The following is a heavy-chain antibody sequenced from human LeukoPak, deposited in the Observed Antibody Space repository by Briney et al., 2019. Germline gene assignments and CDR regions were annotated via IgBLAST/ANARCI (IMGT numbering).Heavy chain of an antibody. D-gene: IGHD3-22*01. V-gene: IGHV4-4*02. CDR1: GGSITSGRW. J-gene: IGHJ6*02. CDR3: ARVPNPLWYYDSSGYGYGMDV. CDR2: IYHSGST. Sequence: SETLSLTCAVSGGSITSGRWWTWVRQSPGKGLEWIGEIYHSGSTNYNPSLKSRVTISVDTSKNQFSLKLSSVTAADTAVYYCARVPNPLWYYDSSGYGYGMDVWGQGTTVTVSS.